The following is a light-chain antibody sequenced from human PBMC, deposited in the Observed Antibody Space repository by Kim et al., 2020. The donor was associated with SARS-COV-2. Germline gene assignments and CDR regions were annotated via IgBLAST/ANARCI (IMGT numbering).Light chain of an antibody. CDR2: DVS. CDR3: SSYAGTNNVI. Sequence: GQSDAISGTGTSSDIGTYNHVSWYQQHPGKAPKLLIYDVSKRPSGVPDRFSACKSGNTASLTVSGLQAEDEADYYCSSYAGTNNVIFGGGTQLTVL. CDR1: SSDIGTYNH. V-gene: IGLV2-8*01. J-gene: IGLJ2*01.